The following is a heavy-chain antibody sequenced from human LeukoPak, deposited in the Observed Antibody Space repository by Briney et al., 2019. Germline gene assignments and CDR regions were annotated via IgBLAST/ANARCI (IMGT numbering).Heavy chain of an antibody. V-gene: IGHV4-39*01. J-gene: IGHJ3*02. CDR2: IFYSGST. D-gene: IGHD3-10*01. Sequence: SETLSLTCTVSGGSISTSNYYWGWIRQPPGKGLEWIGNIFYSGSTYYSPSLKSRVTISLDTSKNQFSLKLSSVTAADTAVYYCARLPWGSGSYYPNGAFDIWGQGTMVTVSS. CDR1: GGSISTSNYY. CDR3: ARLPWGSGSYYPNGAFDI.